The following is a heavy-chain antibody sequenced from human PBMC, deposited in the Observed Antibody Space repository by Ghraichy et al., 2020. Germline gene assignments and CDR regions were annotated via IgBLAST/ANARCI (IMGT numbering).Heavy chain of an antibody. CDR1: GFNFARHW. J-gene: IGHJ4*02. CDR2: IKSDGSDS. D-gene: IGHD4-17*01. Sequence: GGSLRLSCAASGFNFARHWMSWVRQVPGKGLEWVASIKSDGSDSFYVDSVRGRFIISRDNAENSVSLEMTSLRAEDTAIYYCARDPYGDYKYGGTDYWGRGTLVSVSS. V-gene: IGHV3-7*01. CDR3: ARDPYGDYKYGGTDY.